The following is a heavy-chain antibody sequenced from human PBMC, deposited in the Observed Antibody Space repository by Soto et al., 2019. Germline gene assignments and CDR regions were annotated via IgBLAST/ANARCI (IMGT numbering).Heavy chain of an antibody. CDR1: GFTFSSYA. CDR2: ISYDGSNK. D-gene: IGHD3-22*01. CDR3: ARAGSGAVVTYYYYYGMHV. J-gene: IGHJ6*02. V-gene: IGHV3-30-3*01. Sequence: GGSLRLSCAASGFTFSSYAMHWVRQAPGKGLEWVAVISYDGSNKYYADSVKGRFTISRDNSKNTLYLQMNSLRAEDTAVYYCARAGSGAVVTYYYYYGMHVCGQGTTVTVSS.